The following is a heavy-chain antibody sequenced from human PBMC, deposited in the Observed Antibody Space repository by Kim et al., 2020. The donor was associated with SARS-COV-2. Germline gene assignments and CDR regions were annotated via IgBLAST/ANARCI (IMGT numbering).Heavy chain of an antibody. D-gene: IGHD6-13*01. J-gene: IGHJ3*02. Sequence: GGSLRLSCAASGFTFSNYWMAWVRQAPGKGLEWVANLEDNGGAIYHLDSVKGRFTISRDNAESSLFLQMNSLTVEDTAVYYCARELVGGLNVFEMWGQGT. V-gene: IGHV3-7*01. CDR1: GFTFSNYW. CDR2: LEDNGGAI. CDR3: ARELVGGLNVFEM.